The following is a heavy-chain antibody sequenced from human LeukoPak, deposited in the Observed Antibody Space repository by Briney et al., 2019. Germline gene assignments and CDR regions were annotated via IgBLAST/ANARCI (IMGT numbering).Heavy chain of an antibody. V-gene: IGHV4-4*07. CDR2: IFHTGST. J-gene: IGHJ3*02. Sequence: SPSETLSLTCTVSGGSLSNHYWNWIRHPAGTGLEYIGRIFHTGSTNYNPSLKSRVTMSVDTSSNQFSLNLTSVTAADTAVYYCARGPLGGESFDIWGQGTMVTVSS. D-gene: IGHD3-16*01. CDR3: ARGPLGGESFDI. CDR1: GGSLSNHY.